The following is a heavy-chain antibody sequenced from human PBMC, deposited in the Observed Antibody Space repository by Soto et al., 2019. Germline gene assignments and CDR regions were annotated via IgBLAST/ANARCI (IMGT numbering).Heavy chain of an antibody. CDR3: ARSLLDEYSSSWRSAYYGMDV. Sequence: GASVKVSCKASGFTFSAYYIYWVLQAPGQGLEWIGWINPNSGGTNNAQKFQGRVTMTRDTSTSTVYMELSALIPDDTAVYYCARSLLDEYSSSWRSAYYGMDVWGQGTTVTSP. CDR2: INPNSGGT. D-gene: IGHD6-13*01. CDR1: GFTFSAYY. V-gene: IGHV1-2*02. J-gene: IGHJ6*02.